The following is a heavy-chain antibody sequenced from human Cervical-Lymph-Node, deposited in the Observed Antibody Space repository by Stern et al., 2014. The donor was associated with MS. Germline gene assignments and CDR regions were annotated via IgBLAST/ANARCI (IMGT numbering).Heavy chain of an antibody. D-gene: IGHD3-10*01. CDR2: ISWNGGSI. V-gene: IGHV3-9*01. CDR1: GFTFDDYA. J-gene: IGHJ2*01. CDR3: AKDSLVRGVTPAYWYFDL. Sequence: EVQLVESGGGLVKPGRYLRLYCAAFGFTFDDYAMHWVRQDPGKVLEWVSGISWNGGSIGYGDSVKCRFTISRDNAKNSLYLQMNSLRAEDTALYYCAKDSLVRGVTPAYWYFDLWGRGTLVTVSS.